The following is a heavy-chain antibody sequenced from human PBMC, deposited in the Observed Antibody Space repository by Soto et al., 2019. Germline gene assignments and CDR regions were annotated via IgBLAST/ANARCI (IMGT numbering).Heavy chain of an antibody. D-gene: IGHD6-13*01. J-gene: IGHJ3*02. CDR3: ASGIALDAFDI. V-gene: IGHV5-10-1*01. Sequence: GESLKISCKGSGYGFTSYWITWVRQMPGKGLEWLGRVDPTDSYSNYSPSFQGHVTISADKSISTAYLQWSSLKASDTAMYYCASGIALDAFDIWGQGTMVTVSS. CDR1: GYGFTSYW. CDR2: VDPTDSYS.